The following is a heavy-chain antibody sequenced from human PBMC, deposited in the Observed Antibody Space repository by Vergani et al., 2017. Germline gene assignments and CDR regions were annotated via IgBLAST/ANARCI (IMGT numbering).Heavy chain of an antibody. CDR3: AKERDDSNYGFDY. CDR1: GFTFRPYT. V-gene: IGHV3-48*01. J-gene: IGHJ4*02. D-gene: IGHD4-11*01. CDR2: SSSSSAAI. Sequence: EVQLVESGGGLVQPGGSLRLSCVASGFTFRPYTMNWVRQGPGKGLEWLSYSSSSSAAINYADSVKGRFTISRDNAKNSLYLQMNSLRAEDTAVYYCAKERDDSNYGFDYWGQGSLVTVSS.